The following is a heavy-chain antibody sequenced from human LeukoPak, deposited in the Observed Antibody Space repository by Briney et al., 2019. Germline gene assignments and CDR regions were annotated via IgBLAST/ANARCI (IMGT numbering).Heavy chain of an antibody. CDR2: IYTSGST. J-gene: IGHJ4*02. CDR3: ARDGGYSSSSFDY. V-gene: IGHV4-61*02. CDR1: GGSISSGSYY. Sequence: SETLSLTCTVSGGSISSGSYYWSWLRQPAGKGLDWIGRIYTSGSTNYNPSLKSRVTISVDTSKNQFSLKLSSVTAADTAVYYCARDGGYSSSSFDYWGQGTLVTVSS. D-gene: IGHD6-6*01.